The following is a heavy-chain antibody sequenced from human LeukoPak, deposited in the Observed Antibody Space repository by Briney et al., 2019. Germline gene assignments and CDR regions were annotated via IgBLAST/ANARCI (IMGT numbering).Heavy chain of an antibody. V-gene: IGHV1-2*02. D-gene: IGHD4-23*01. Sequence: GASVEVSCKASGYTFTGYYMHWVRQAPGQGLEWMGWINPNSGGTNYAQKFQGRVTMTRDTSISTAYMELSRLRSDDTAVYYCARDPDYGGNTELDYWGQGTLVTVSS. J-gene: IGHJ4*02. CDR2: INPNSGGT. CDR3: ARDPDYGGNTELDY. CDR1: GYTFTGYY.